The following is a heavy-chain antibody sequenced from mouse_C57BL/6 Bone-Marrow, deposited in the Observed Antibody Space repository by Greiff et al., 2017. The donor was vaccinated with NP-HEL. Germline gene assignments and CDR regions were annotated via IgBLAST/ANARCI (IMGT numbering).Heavy chain of an antibody. CDR3: ARVYDYDGAMDY. Sequence: DVKLVESGGGLVQPGGSLKLSCAASGFTFSDYGMAWVRQAPRKGPEWVAFISNLAYSIYYADTVTGRFTISRENAKNTLYLEMSSLRSEDTAMYYCARVYDYDGAMDYWGQGTSVTVSS. CDR1: GFTFSDYG. J-gene: IGHJ4*01. D-gene: IGHD2-4*01. CDR2: ISNLAYSI. V-gene: IGHV5-15*01.